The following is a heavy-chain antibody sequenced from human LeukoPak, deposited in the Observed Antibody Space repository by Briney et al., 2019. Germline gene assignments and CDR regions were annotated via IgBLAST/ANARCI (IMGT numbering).Heavy chain of an antibody. V-gene: IGHV3-23*01. D-gene: IGHD5-12*01. J-gene: IGHJ5*02. CDR1: GFTFSSYA. CDR3: ANGGGYDYNWFDP. Sequence: GGSLRLSCAASGFTFSSYAMSWVRQAPGKGLEWVSGISGSGGTTYYADSVKGRFTISRDNSKNTLYLQMNSLRAEDTAVYYCANGGGYDYNWFDPWGQGTLVTVSS. CDR2: ISGSGGTT.